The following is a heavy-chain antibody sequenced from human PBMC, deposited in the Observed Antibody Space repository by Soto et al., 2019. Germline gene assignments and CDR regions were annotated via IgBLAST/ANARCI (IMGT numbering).Heavy chain of an antibody. J-gene: IGHJ4*02. CDR2: INPSGGST. Sequence: ASVKVSCKASGYTFTSYCMHWVRQAPGQGLEWMGIINPSGGSTSYAQKFQGRVTMTRDTSTSTFYMELSCLRSEDTAVYYCARVRRSSGYYYGYWGQGTPVTVSS. V-gene: IGHV1-46*01. CDR1: GYTFTSYC. D-gene: IGHD3-22*01. CDR3: ARVRRSSGYYYGY.